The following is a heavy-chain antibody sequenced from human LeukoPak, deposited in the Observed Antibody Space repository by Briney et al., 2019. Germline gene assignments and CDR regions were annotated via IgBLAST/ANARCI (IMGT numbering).Heavy chain of an antibody. CDR2: MHPKSGNT. Sequence: ASVKVSCKVSGYTLTELSMHWVRQATGQGLEWMGWMHPKSGNTGYAQKFQGRVTITRNTSISTAYMELSSLRSDDTAVYYCAREYCSGGSCYYYYMDVWGKGTTVTVSS. CDR1: GYTLTELS. J-gene: IGHJ6*03. V-gene: IGHV1-8*03. D-gene: IGHD2-15*01. CDR3: AREYCSGGSCYYYYMDV.